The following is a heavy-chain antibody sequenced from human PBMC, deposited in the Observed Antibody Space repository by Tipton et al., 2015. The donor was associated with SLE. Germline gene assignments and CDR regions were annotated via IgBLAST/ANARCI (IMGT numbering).Heavy chain of an antibody. CDR2: THYYGST. CDR1: GGSISPYY. J-gene: IGHJ2*01. CDR3: ARDLLGYYYGSGSYSRYFDL. Sequence: GLVKPSETLSLTCTVSGGSISPYYWGWIRQPPGKGLEWIGNTHYYGSTYYNPSLKSRVTISVDTSKNQFSLKLSSVTAADTAVYYCARDLLGYYYGSGSYSRYFDLWGRGTLVTVSS. D-gene: IGHD3-10*01. V-gene: IGHV4-39*07.